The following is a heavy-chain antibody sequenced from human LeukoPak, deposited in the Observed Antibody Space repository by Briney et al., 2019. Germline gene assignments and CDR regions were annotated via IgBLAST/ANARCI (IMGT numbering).Heavy chain of an antibody. CDR2: IWYDGSNK. Sequence: PGGSLRLSCAASGFTFSSYGMHWVRQAPGKGLEWVAAIWYDGSNKYYADSVRGRFTISRDNSKNTLYLQMNCLRAEDTAVYYCARSRGYYYESSGYPDYWGQGTLVTVSS. D-gene: IGHD3-22*01. CDR3: ARSRGYYYESSGYPDY. CDR1: GFTFSSYG. V-gene: IGHV3-33*01. J-gene: IGHJ4*02.